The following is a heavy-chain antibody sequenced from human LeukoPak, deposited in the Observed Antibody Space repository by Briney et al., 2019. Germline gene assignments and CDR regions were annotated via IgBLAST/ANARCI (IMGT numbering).Heavy chain of an antibody. CDR2: IYTSGST. V-gene: IGHV4-4*07. J-gene: IGHJ6*03. CDR1: GGSISSYY. D-gene: IGHD1-26*01. CDR3: ASVGIYGPGIYYYYMDV. Sequence: SETLSLTCTVSGGSISSYYWSWIRQPAGKGLEWIGRIYTSGSTNYNPSLKSRVTISVDASKNQFSLKLSSVTAADTAVYYCASVGIYGPGIYYYYMDVWGKGTTVTVSS.